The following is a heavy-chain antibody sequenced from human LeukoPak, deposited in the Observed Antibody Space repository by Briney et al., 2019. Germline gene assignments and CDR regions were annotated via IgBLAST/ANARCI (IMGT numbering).Heavy chain of an antibody. CDR1: GFTFSTYA. D-gene: IGHD4-17*01. Sequence: GGSLRLSCAASGFTFSTYAMHWVRQTPGKGLEWVALVSYDGSNKYYADSVKGRFTISRDNSKNTLYLQMNSLRAEDTAVYSCAKDLDHDYDDYGLDYWGQGTLVTVSS. J-gene: IGHJ4*02. CDR3: AKDLDHDYDDYGLDY. CDR2: VSYDGSNK. V-gene: IGHV3-30*04.